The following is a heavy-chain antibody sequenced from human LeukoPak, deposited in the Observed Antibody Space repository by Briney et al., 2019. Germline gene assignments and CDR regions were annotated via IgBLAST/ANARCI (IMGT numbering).Heavy chain of an antibody. CDR2: FYPEDGET. J-gene: IGHJ4*02. D-gene: IGHD3-16*02. V-gene: IGHV1-24*01. Sequence: AASVKVSCKVSGYTLTELSMHWVRQAPGKGLEWMGGFYPEDGETIYAQKFQGRVTMTEDTSTNTACMELSSLRSEDTAVYYCATVMITFGGVIVHPRAFDYWGQGTLVTVSS. CDR3: ATVMITFGGVIVHPRAFDY. CDR1: GYTLTELS.